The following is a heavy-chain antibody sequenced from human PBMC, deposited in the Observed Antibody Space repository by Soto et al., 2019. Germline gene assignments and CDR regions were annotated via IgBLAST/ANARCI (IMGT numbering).Heavy chain of an antibody. D-gene: IGHD3-10*01. V-gene: IGHV3-23*01. CDR3: AKGGILWFGETTYFDY. J-gene: IGHJ4*02. CDR2: ISGSGGST. Sequence: GALRLSCAASGFTFSSYAMSWVRQAPGKGLEWVSAISGSGGSTYYADSVKGRFTISRDNSKNTLYLQMNSLRAEDTAVYYCAKGGILWFGETTYFDYWGQGTLVTVSS. CDR1: GFTFSSYA.